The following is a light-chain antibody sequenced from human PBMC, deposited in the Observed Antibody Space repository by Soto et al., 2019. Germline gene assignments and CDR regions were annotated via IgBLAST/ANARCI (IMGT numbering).Light chain of an antibody. V-gene: IGLV2-14*03. Sequence: QSVLTQPASVSGSPGQSITISCTGTSSDVGGYNYVSWYQHHPGEAPKLMIYDVSNRPSGVSSRFSGSKSGNTASLTISGLQAEDEADYYCTSYTSSTAWVFGGGTKVTVL. J-gene: IGLJ3*02. CDR2: DVS. CDR3: TSYTSSTAWV. CDR1: SSDVGGYNY.